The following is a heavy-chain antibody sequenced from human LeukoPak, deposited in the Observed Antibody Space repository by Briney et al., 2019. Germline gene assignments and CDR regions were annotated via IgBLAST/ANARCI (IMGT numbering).Heavy chain of an antibody. CDR1: GFSFSTYE. CDR3: ARDFDRRTRKIGRDSLYYYYYYMDV. V-gene: IGHV3-48*03. CDR2: ISSRGGTI. J-gene: IGHJ6*03. D-gene: IGHD3-9*01. Sequence: GGSLRLSCAASGFSFSTYEMIWVRQAPGKGLEWVSSISSRGGTIYYADSVKGRFTISRDNAKNSLYLQMNSLRAEDTAVYYCARDFDRRTRKIGRDSLYYYYYYMDVWGKGTTVTVSS.